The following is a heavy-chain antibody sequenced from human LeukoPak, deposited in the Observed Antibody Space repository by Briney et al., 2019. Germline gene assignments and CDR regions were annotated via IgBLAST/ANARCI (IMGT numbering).Heavy chain of an antibody. J-gene: IGHJ3*02. CDR1: GFTFSSYA. D-gene: IGHD6-19*01. CDR3: AKALPIAVARDAFDI. V-gene: IGHV3-23*01. CDR2: ISGSGGST. Sequence: GGSLRLSCAASGFTFSSYAMSWVRQAPGKGPEWVSAISGSGGSTYSADSVKGRFTISRDNSKNTLYLQMNTLGAEDTAVYYCAKALPIAVARDAFDIWGQGTMVTVSS.